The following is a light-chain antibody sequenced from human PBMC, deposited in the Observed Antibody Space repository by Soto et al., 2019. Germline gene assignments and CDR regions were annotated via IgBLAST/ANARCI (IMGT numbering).Light chain of an antibody. V-gene: IGLV1-44*01. Sequence: VLTQPPSASGTPGQRVTISCSGSRSNIGSNTVNWYQQLPGAAPKVLIQNNNQRPSGVPDRFSGSKSGTSASLAISGLQSGDEADYYCGAWDDILNGYVFGFGTKV. J-gene: IGLJ1*01. CDR2: NNN. CDR1: RSNIGSNT. CDR3: GAWDDILNGYV.